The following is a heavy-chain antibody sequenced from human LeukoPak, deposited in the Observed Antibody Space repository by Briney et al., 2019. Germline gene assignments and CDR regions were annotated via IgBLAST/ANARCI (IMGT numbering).Heavy chain of an antibody. D-gene: IGHD3-22*01. CDR2: ISESGAGT. J-gene: IGHJ4*02. CDR3: ASSDSSGYYYVDY. V-gene: IGHV3-23*01. Sequence: GGSLRLSCAASGFTFSSYAMSWVRQAPGKGLEWLSAISESGAGTYYADSVKGRFTISRDNSKNTLSLQMNSLRAEDTAVYYCASSDSSGYYYVDYWGQGTLVTVSS. CDR1: GFTFSSYA.